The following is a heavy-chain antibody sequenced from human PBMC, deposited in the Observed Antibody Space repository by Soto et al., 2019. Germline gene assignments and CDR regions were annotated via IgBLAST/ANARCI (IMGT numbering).Heavy chain of an antibody. Sequence: ASVKVSWKASGYTFSNDGINWVRQAPGQGLEWMGWISAYNGNTEYAQKFQGRVTMTTDTSTSTAYMELRSLRSDDTAVYSCARGGPTSADYYYGMDVWGLGTTVTVSS. CDR3: ARGGPTSADYYYGMDV. V-gene: IGHV1-18*01. J-gene: IGHJ6*02. CDR2: ISAYNGNT. D-gene: IGHD3-10*01. CDR1: GYTFSNDG.